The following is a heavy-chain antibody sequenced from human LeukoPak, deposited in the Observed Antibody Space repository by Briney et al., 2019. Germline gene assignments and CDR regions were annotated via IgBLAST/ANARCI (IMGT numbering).Heavy chain of an antibody. V-gene: IGHV4-34*01. J-gene: IGHJ3*02. CDR2: INHSGST. Sequence: SETLSLTCAVYGGSFSGYYWSWIRQPPGKGLEWIGEINHSGSTNYTPSLKSRVTISVDTSKNQFSLKLSSVTAADTAVYYCARDYYDSSGYFDAFDIRGQGTMVTVSS. CDR3: ARDYYDSSGYFDAFDI. D-gene: IGHD3-22*01. CDR1: GGSFSGYY.